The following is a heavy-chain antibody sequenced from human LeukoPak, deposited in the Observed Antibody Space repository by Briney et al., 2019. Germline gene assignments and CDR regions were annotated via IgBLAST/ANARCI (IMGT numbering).Heavy chain of an antibody. D-gene: IGHD3-22*01. V-gene: IGHV4-39*07. CDR1: GGSISSSSYY. Sequence: SETLSLTCTVSGGSISSSSYYWGWIRQPPGKGLEWIGSIYYSGSTYYNPSLKSRVTIPVDTSKNQFSLKLSSVTAADTAVYYCARESYYDSSGYSHDAFDIWGQGTMVTVSS. CDR3: ARESYYDSSGYSHDAFDI. CDR2: IYYSGST. J-gene: IGHJ3*02.